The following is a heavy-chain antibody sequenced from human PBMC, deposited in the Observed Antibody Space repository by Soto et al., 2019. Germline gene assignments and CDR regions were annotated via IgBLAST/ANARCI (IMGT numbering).Heavy chain of an antibody. CDR1: GFTFSSYA. V-gene: IGHV3-23*01. D-gene: IGHD3-9*01. CDR2: ISGSGGST. CDR3: AKAPGDILNGFYP. Sequence: GGSLRLSCAASGFTFSSYAMSWVRQAPGKGLEWVSAISGSGGSTYYADSVKGRFTISRDNSQNTLYLQMNSLRAEDTAVYYGAKAPGDILNGFYPWGQGSLVTVAS. J-gene: IGHJ5*02.